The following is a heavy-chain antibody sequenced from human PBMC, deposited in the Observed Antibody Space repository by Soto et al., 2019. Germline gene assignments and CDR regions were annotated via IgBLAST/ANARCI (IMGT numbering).Heavy chain of an antibody. CDR1: GFTFSSYG. CDR3: ARAAVRGVSLNYYYGMDV. CDR2: ISYDGSNK. Sequence: QVQLVESGGGVVQPGRSLRLSCEASGFTFSSYGMHWVRQAPGQGLEWVAVISYDGSNKYYAESVKGRFTISRDNSKNTLYLQMNSMRAEDTGVYYCARAAVRGVSLNYYYGMDVWGQGTTVTVSS. V-gene: IGHV3-30*03. D-gene: IGHD3-10*01. J-gene: IGHJ6*02.